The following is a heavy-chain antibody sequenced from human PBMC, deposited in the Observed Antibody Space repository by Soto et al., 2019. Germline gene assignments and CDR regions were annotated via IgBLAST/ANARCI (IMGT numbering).Heavy chain of an antibody. CDR3: ARVLRFLEWFNWFDP. J-gene: IGHJ5*02. Sequence: SSETLSLTCTVSGGSISSGGYYWSWIRQHPGKGLEWIGYIYYSGSTYYNPPLRSRVTISVDTSKNQFSLKLSSVTAADTAVYYCARVLRFLEWFNWFDPWGQGTLVTVSS. CDR1: GGSISSGGYY. D-gene: IGHD3-3*01. CDR2: IYYSGST. V-gene: IGHV4-31*03.